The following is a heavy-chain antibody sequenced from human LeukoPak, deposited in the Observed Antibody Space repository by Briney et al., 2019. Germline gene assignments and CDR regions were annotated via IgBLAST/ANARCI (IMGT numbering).Heavy chain of an antibody. V-gene: IGHV3-23*01. CDR1: GFTFSSYA. J-gene: IGHJ4*02. D-gene: IGHD3-16*01. CDR3: AKDGADYDPDYFDY. CDR2: ISGGGGTT. Sequence: PGESLRLSCAASGFTFSSYAMSWVRQAPGKGLEWVSRISGGGGTTYYAASVKGRFTISRDNSKNTLYLQINSLRAEDTAVYYCAKDGADYDPDYFDYWGQGTLVTVSS.